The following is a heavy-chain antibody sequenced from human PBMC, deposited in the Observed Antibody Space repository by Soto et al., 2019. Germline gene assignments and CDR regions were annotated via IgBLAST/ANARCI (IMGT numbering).Heavy chain of an antibody. D-gene: IGHD3-16*01. Sequence: SLRLSCAASGFTFSSYAMSWVRQAPGKGLEWVSAISGSGGSTYYADSVKGRFTISRDNSKNTLYLQMNSLRAEDTAVYYWAKDLSIKIVSDGYWGQGSLVTVSS. V-gene: IGHV3-23*01. CDR2: ISGSGGST. CDR1: GFTFSSYA. J-gene: IGHJ4*02. CDR3: AKDLSIKIVSDGY.